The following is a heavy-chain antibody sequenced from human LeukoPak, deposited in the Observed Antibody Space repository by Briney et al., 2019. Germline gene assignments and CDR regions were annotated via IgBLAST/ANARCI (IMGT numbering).Heavy chain of an antibody. D-gene: IGHD2-2*01. V-gene: IGHV4-4*07. CDR1: GGSISSYY. CDR3: ARGGFEVVPAAIDY. CDR2: IYTSGST. Sequence: PSETLSHTCTVSGGSISSYYWSWIRQPAGKGLEWIGRIYTSGSTNYNPSLKSRVTMSVDTSKNQFSLKLSSVTAADTAVYYCARGGFEVVPAAIDYWGQGTLVTVSS. J-gene: IGHJ4*02.